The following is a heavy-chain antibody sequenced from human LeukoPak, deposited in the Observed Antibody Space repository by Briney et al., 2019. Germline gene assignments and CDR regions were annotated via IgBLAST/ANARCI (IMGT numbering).Heavy chain of an antibody. CDR3: ARREGSGLYYFDY. D-gene: IGHD6-19*01. CDR2: IFYSGTT. J-gene: IGHJ4*02. V-gene: IGHV4-39*01. Sequence: SETLSLTCTVSGGSISSNSYYWGWIRQPRGKGMEWIVRIFYSGTTYHNPSLKSRVTISVDTSKNRFSLKLTSVTAADTAVYYCARREGSGLYYFDYWGQGTLVTVSS. CDR1: GGSISSNSYY.